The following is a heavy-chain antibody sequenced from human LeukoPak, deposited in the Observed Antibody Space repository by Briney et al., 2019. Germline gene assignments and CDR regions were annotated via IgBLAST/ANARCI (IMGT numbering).Heavy chain of an antibody. CDR2: VYYSGSN. Sequence: SETLSLTCTVSGGSFSGYYWSWIRQPPGKGLEWIGYVYYSGSNNYNPSLKSRVTISVDTSNNQFSLRLSSVTAADTAVYYCARANSGYYLFDYWGQGTLVTVSS. D-gene: IGHD3-22*01. V-gene: IGHV4-59*01. CDR1: GGSFSGYY. J-gene: IGHJ4*02. CDR3: ARANSGYYLFDY.